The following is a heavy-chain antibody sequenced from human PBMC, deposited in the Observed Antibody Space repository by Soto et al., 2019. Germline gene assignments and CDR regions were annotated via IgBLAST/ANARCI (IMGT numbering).Heavy chain of an antibody. CDR2: IIPIFGTA. Sequence: GASVKVSCKASGGTFSSYAISWVRQAPGQGLEWMGGIIPIFGTANYAQKFQGRVTITADKSTSTAYMELSSLRSEDTAVYYCAVGHDFWSGYYKGRPGYYYGMDVWGQGTTVTVSS. CDR1: GGTFSSYA. J-gene: IGHJ6*02. CDR3: AVGHDFWSGYYKGRPGYYYGMDV. V-gene: IGHV1-69*06. D-gene: IGHD3-3*01.